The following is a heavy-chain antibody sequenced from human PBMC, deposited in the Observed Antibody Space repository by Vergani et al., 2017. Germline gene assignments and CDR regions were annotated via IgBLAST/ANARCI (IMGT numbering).Heavy chain of an antibody. D-gene: IGHD3-22*01. CDR2: IIPIFGTA. V-gene: IGHV1-69*06. CDR3: AREGNYYGSTGFGPGGSFD. J-gene: IGHJ4*02. CDR1: GGTFSSYA. Sequence: QVQLVQSGAEVKKPGSSVKVSCKASGGTFSSYAISWVRQAPGQGLEWMGGIIPIFGTANYAQKFQGRVIITADKSTDTAYMELISLRPEDTAVYYCAREGNYYGSTGFGPGGSFDWGPGTLVTVSS.